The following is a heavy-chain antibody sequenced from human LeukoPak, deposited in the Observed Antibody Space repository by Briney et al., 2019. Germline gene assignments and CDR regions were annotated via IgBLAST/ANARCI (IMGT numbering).Heavy chain of an antibody. Sequence: SETLSLTCTVSGASISSYYWSWIRQPPGKGLEWIGYIYYSGSTNYNPSLKSRVTISVDTSKNQFSLKLSSVTAADTAVYYCARHSGDYVDDWGQGTLVTVSS. CDR3: ARHSGDYVDD. CDR2: IYYSGST. CDR1: GASISSYY. J-gene: IGHJ4*02. V-gene: IGHV4-59*01. D-gene: IGHD4-17*01.